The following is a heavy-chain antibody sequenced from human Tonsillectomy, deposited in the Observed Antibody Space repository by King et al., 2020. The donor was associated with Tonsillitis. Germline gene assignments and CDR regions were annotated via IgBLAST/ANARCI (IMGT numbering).Heavy chain of an antibody. J-gene: IGHJ4*02. V-gene: IGHV3-30*01. CDR3: ARGDRTAKHFDY. CDR2: ISFDGGKT. Sequence: VQLVESGGSVFQPGTSLKLSCAASGVTFNNYALFWGRPAPGQGLAWVASISFDGGKTDYADSVKGRFTVSRDHSKNTLFLQMNSLRLEDTAVYFCARGDRTAKHFDYWGRGILVTVSS. D-gene: IGHD5-18*01. CDR1: GVTFNNYA.